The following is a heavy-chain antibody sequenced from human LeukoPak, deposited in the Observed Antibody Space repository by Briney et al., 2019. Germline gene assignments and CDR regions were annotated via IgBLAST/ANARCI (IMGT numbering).Heavy chain of an antibody. Sequence: GGSLRLSCAASGFTLSSYAMSWVRQGPGKGLEWVSAISVSGNTYHADSVKGRFTISRDDSKNTLYLQMNSLKTEDTAVYYCTASGWVDYWGQGTLVTVSS. CDR2: ISVSGNT. CDR1: GFTLSSYA. CDR3: TASGWVDY. V-gene: IGHV3-23*01. D-gene: IGHD6-19*01. J-gene: IGHJ4*02.